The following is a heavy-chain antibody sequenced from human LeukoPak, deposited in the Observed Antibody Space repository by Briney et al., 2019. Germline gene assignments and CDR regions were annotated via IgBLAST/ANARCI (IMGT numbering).Heavy chain of an antibody. CDR1: GFSFSSYG. CDR2: VSYDGSNT. V-gene: IGHV3-30*19. Sequence: SGRSLRLSCAASGFSFSSYGMHWVRQAPGKGLEWVAIVSYDGSNTYYADSVKGRFTISRDNSKNTVYLQMNSLRAEDTAVYWCAREVLRSFDSRGQGIRVTVPT. J-gene: IGHJ4*02. CDR3: AREVLRSFDS.